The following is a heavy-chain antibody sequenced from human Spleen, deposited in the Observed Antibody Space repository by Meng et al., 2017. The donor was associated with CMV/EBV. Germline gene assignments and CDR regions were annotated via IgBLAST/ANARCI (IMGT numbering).Heavy chain of an antibody. CDR1: GFSLSTGGMG. D-gene: IGHD2-15*01. V-gene: IGHV2-5*02. Sequence: SGFSLSTGGMGVGWIRQPPGKALEWLALIYWDDDKRYSPSLKSRLTITKDTSKNQVVLTMTNMDPVDTATYYCAHRDYCSGGTCTFDYWGQGTLVTVSS. CDR2: IYWDDDK. J-gene: IGHJ4*02. CDR3: AHRDYCSGGTCTFDY.